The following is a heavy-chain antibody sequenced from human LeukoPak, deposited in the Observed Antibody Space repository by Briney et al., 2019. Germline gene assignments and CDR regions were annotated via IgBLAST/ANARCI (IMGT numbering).Heavy chain of an antibody. J-gene: IGHJ4*02. V-gene: IGHV1-18*01. CDR3: ARDCIRCPGFDY. Sequence: ASVKVSCKASGYTFTSYGISWVRQAPGQGLEWMGWVSAYADNTNYVQKIQGRVTMTTDTSTSTAYMELRSLRSDDTAVYYCARDCIRCPGFDYWRQGTLVTVSS. CDR1: GYTFTSYG. D-gene: IGHD2-21*01. CDR2: VSAYADNT.